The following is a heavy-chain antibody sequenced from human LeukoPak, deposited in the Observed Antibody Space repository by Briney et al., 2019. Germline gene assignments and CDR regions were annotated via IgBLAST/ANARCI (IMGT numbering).Heavy chain of an antibody. CDR1: GFAFSSYS. J-gene: IGHJ4*02. D-gene: IGHD3-10*01. CDR3: ASGPLSRYGAGSYYKN. V-gene: IGHV3-21*01. Sequence: GGSLRLSCAASGFAFSSYSMSWVRQAPGKGLEWVSFISSSSSYIYYADSVRGRFTISRDNAMNSVYLQMNSLRADDTAVYYCASGPLSRYGAGSYYKNWGQGTLVTVSS. CDR2: ISSSSSYI.